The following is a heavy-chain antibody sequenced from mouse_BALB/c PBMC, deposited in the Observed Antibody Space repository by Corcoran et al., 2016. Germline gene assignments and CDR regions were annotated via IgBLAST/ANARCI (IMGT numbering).Heavy chain of an antibody. CDR1: GYIFTNYG. CDR3: ARYFFGPYYAMDY. V-gene: IGHV9-3-1*01. Sequence: QIQLVQSGPALKKPGESVKISCKASGYIFTNYGMNWVKQAAGKALQWMGWINTYTGEPTYLDDIKGRFAISLETSSSTAYLHINDLKNEDTATYFCARYFFGPYYAMDYWGQGTSVTVSS. J-gene: IGHJ4*01. CDR2: INTYTGEP.